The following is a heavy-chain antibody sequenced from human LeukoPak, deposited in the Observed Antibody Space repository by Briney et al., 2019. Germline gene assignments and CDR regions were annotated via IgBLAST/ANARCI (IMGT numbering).Heavy chain of an antibody. CDR1: GGSFSGYY. CDR2: IYYSGST. CDR3: ARQIAAADIDY. V-gene: IGHV4-59*08. Sequence: PSETLSLTCAVYGGSFSGYYWSWIRQPPGKGLEWIGYIYYSGSTNYNPSLKSRVTISVDTSKNQFSLKLSSVTAADTAVYYCARQIAAADIDYWGQGTLVTVSS. D-gene: IGHD6-13*01. J-gene: IGHJ4*02.